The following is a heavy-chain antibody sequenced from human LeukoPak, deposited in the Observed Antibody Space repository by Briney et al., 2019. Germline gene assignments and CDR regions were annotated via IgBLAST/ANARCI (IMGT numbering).Heavy chain of an antibody. D-gene: IGHD2-15*01. CDR1: GGSISSGGYY. J-gene: IGHJ4*02. CDR3: ARGAAKLFDY. Sequence: SQTLSLTCTVSGGSISSGGYYWSWIRQHPGKGLEWIGYIYYSGSTYYNPSLKSRVTISVDTSKNQFSLKLSSVTAADTAVYYCARGAAKLFDYWGQGTLVTVSS. CDR2: IYYSGST. V-gene: IGHV4-30-4*08.